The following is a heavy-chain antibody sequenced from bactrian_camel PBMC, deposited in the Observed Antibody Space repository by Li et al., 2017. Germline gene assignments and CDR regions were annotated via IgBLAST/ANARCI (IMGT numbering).Heavy chain of an antibody. CDR1: GYTRSSYC. CDR3: AAGLESTTWLWNEGSRYRY. J-gene: IGHJ4*01. CDR2: INSDGST. V-gene: IGHV3S57*01. D-gene: IGHD2*01. Sequence: GGGSVQAGGSLRLSCVASGYTRSSYCMGWFRQAPGKEREGVAAINSDGSTSYADSVKGRFTISKDNAKNTLYLQMNCLEPEDTALYYCAAGLESTTWLWNEGSRYRYWGQGTQVTVS.